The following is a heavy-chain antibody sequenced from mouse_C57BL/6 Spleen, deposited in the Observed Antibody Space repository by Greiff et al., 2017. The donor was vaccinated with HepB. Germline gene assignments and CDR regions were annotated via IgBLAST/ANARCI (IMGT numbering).Heavy chain of an antibody. CDR2: IYPGDGDT. D-gene: IGHD2-4*01. J-gene: IGHJ4*01. CDR3: ARSDDYGGYAMDY. Sequence: QVQLQQSGPELVKPGASVKISCKASGYAFSSSWMNWVKQRPGKGLEWIGRIYPGDGDTNYNGKFKGKATLTADKSSSTAYMQLSSLTSEDSAVYFCARSDDYGGYAMDYWGQGTSVTVSS. CDR1: GYAFSSSW. V-gene: IGHV1-82*01.